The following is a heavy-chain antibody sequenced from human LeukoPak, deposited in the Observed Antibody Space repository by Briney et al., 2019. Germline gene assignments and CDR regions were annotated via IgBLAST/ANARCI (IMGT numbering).Heavy chain of an antibody. D-gene: IGHD2-2*01. CDR3: ARETDSTLFDY. J-gene: IGHJ4*02. V-gene: IGHV3-48*04. CDR1: GFTFSSYG. Sequence: GGSLRLSCAASGFTFSSYGMSWVRQAPGKGLEWVSYISSSGSTKYYADSVKGRFTISRDNAKNSLYLQMNSLRVEDTAVYYCARETDSTLFDYWGQGTQVTVSS. CDR2: ISSSGSTK.